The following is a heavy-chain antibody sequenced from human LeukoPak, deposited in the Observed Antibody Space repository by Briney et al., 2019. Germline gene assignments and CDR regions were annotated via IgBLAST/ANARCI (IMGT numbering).Heavy chain of an antibody. D-gene: IGHD6-19*01. J-gene: IGHJ4*02. V-gene: IGHV2-5*02. CDR1: GFSLSTSGVG. CDR3: ARNDGIAVAGIIDY. Sequence: SGPTLVNPTQTLTLTCTFSGFSLSTSGVGVGWIRQPPGKALEWLALIYWDDDKRYSPSLKSRLTITKDTSKNQVVLTMTNMDPVDTATYYCARNDGIAVAGIIDYWGQGTLVTVSS. CDR2: IYWDDDK.